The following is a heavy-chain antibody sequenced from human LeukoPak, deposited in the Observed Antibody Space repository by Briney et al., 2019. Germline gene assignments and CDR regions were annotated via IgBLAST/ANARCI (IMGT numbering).Heavy chain of an antibody. CDR2: INSDGSST. CDR3: ARDEGYDSSGYYYPAKYEY. D-gene: IGHD3-22*01. V-gene: IGHV3-74*01. J-gene: IGHJ4*02. CDR1: GFTFSSYW. Sequence: GGSLRLSCAASGFTFSSYWMHWVRQAPGKGLVWVSRINSDGSSTNYADSVKGRFTISRDNAKGTLFLQMNSLRAEDTAVYYCARDEGYDSSGYYYPAKYEYWGQGNLVTVSS.